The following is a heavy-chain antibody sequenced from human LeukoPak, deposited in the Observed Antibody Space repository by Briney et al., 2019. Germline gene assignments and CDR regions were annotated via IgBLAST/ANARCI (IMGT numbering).Heavy chain of an antibody. Sequence: ASVKVSCKPSGYTFTTYGINWVRQAPGQGLEGMGRIDTYNGLTNYAQKLQGRVTMTTDTSTSTAYMELRSLRSDDTAVYYCARAGRYDILTGYYGYYYYYMDVWGKGTTATVSS. J-gene: IGHJ6*03. CDR3: ARAGRYDILTGYYGYYYYYMDV. CDR2: IDTYNGLT. V-gene: IGHV1-18*01. CDR1: GYTFTTYG. D-gene: IGHD3-9*01.